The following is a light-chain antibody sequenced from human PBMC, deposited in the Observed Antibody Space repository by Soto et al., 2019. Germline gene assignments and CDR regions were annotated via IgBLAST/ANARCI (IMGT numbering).Light chain of an antibody. J-gene: IGKJ3*01. CDR1: QPINNC. Sequence: DVQMTQSPSSLSASVGDRVTITCQASQPINNCLNWYQQKPGKAPKLLIYDAYNLERGVPSRFSGSGFGTDITFTISSLQPEDFATYYCQQYDNLLLTFGPGTRV. CDR3: QQYDNLLLT. V-gene: IGKV1-33*01. CDR2: DAY.